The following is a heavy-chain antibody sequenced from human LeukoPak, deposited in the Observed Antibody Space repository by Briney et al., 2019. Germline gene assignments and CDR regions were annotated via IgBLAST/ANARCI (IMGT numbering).Heavy chain of an antibody. V-gene: IGHV3-48*01. D-gene: IGHD6-19*01. CDR1: GFTFSSYS. J-gene: IGHJ4*02. CDR3: ARDSGWYEELS. Sequence: PGGSLRLSCAASGFTFSSYSMNWVRQAPGKGLEWVSYISSNSSTIYYADSVKGRFTISRDNAKNSLYLQMNSLRAEDTAVYYCARDSGWYEELSWGQGTLVTVSS. CDR2: ISSNSSTI.